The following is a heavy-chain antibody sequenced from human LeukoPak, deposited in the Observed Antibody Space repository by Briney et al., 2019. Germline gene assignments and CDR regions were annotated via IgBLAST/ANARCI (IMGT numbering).Heavy chain of an antibody. CDR3: AKDKSSSWYKDGHAFDI. CDR1: GFTFDDYA. J-gene: IGHJ3*02. Sequence: PGRSLRLSCAASGFTFDDYAMHWVRQAPGKGLEWVSGISWNSGSIGYADSVKGRFTISRDNAKNSLYLQVNSLRAEDTALYYCAKDKSSSWYKDGHAFDIWGQGTMVTVSS. D-gene: IGHD6-13*01. CDR2: ISWNSGSI. V-gene: IGHV3-9*01.